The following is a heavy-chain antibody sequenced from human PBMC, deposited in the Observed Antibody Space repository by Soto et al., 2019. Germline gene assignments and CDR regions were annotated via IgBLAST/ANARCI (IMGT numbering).Heavy chain of an antibody. CDR3: ARAVAVAADFDY. D-gene: IGHD6-19*01. CDR2: INAGNGNT. Sequence: QVQLVQSGAGEKKPGASVKVSCKASGYTFTGYAMHWVRQAPGQRLEWMGWINAGNGNTKYSQKFQGRVTITRDTSASTAYMELSSLRSEDTAVYYCARAVAVAADFDYWGQGTLVTVSS. CDR1: GYTFTGYA. J-gene: IGHJ4*02. V-gene: IGHV1-3*05.